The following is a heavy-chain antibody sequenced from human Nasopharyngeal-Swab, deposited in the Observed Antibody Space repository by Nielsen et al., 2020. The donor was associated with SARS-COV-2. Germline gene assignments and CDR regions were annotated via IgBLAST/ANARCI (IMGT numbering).Heavy chain of an antibody. CDR2: INPSGGST. V-gene: IGHV1-46*01. Sequence: ASVKVSCKASGYTFTSYYMHWVRQAPGQGLEWMGIINPSGGSTSYAQKFHGRVTITADESTSTAYMELSSLRSEDTAVYYCRRGYSYGYPFDGMDVWGQGTTVTVSS. J-gene: IGHJ6*02. CDR3: RRGYSYGYPFDGMDV. D-gene: IGHD5-18*01. CDR1: GYTFTSYY.